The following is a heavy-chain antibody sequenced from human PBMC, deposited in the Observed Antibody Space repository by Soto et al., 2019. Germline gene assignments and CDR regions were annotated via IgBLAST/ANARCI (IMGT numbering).Heavy chain of an antibody. CDR2: ISSSSTI. V-gene: IGHV3-11*04. CDR3: ARDRRFTMFGDYFYYYDIDV. J-gene: IGHJ6*02. D-gene: IGHD3-3*01. CDR1: GFTFCDYY. Sequence: GGSLRLSCAASGFTFCDYYMNWVRQAPGKGLEWVSSISSSSTIYYADSVKGRFTISRDNAKNSLYLQMNSLRAEDTAVYYCARDRRFTMFGDYFYYYDIDVWGQGTTVTVSS.